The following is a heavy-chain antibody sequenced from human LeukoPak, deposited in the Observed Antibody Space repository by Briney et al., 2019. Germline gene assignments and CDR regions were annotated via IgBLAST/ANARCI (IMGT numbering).Heavy chain of an antibody. CDR1: GFNFSIYS. D-gene: IGHD3-10*01. V-gene: IGHV3-48*01. Sequence: GGSLRLSCAASGFNFSIYSMTWVRQAPGKGLRWISYISSTGGTIYYADSVKGRFTISRDKAKNSLYLQMNSLRVEDTAVYYCARDRWFGESLPAQCDYWGQGSLVTVSS. CDR3: ARDRWFGESLPAQCDY. J-gene: IGHJ4*02. CDR2: ISSTGGTI.